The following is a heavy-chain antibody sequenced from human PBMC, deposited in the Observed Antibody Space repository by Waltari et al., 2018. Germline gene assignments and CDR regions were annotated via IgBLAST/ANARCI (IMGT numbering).Heavy chain of an antibody. CDR3: ARDRAYTTSSGTFWWFSP. Sequence: QVQLVASGGGLVKPGGSLRLSCEASGFTFSKYYMAWIRQAPGKGLEWVSDIGPVDETIYYADSVKGLFSISRDNAKNSVYLQMNGLRAEDTAVYYCARDRAYTTSSGTFWWFSPWGQGTLVTVSS. CDR2: IGPVDETI. J-gene: IGHJ5*02. V-gene: IGHV3-11*01. CDR1: GFTFSKYY. D-gene: IGHD6-6*01.